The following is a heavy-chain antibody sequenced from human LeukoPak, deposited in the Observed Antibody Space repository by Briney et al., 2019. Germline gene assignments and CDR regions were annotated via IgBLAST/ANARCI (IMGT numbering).Heavy chain of an antibody. Sequence: GGSLRLSCAASGFTFSSYAMSWVHQAPGKGLEWVSAISGSGGSTYYADSVKGRFTISRDNSKNTLYLQMNSLRAGDTAVYYSAKLPRGGWYYDYWGQGTLVTVSS. CDR1: GFTFSSYA. CDR2: ISGSGGST. V-gene: IGHV3-23*01. D-gene: IGHD6-19*01. CDR3: AKLPRGGWYYDY. J-gene: IGHJ4*02.